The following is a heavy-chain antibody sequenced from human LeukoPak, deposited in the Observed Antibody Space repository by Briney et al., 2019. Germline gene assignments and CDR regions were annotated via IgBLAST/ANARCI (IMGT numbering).Heavy chain of an antibody. V-gene: IGHV1-69*04. J-gene: IGHJ4*02. D-gene: IGHD3-22*01. CDR3: ARAQVPDYYDSSGYASFDY. CDR1: GGTFSSYA. CDR2: IIPIFGIA. Sequence: GASVKVSCKASGGTFSSYAISWVRQAPGQGLEWMGRIIPIFGIANYAQKFQGRVTITADKSTGTAYMELSSLRSEDTAVYYCARAQVPDYYDSSGYASFDYWGQGTLVTVSS.